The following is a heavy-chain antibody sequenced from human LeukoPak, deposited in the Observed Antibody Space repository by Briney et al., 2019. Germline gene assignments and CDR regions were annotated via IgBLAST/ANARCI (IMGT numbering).Heavy chain of an antibody. J-gene: IGHJ4*02. CDR2: IYPGDSDT. V-gene: IGHV5-51*01. CDR3: ARKGHSNYVDFDY. CDR1: GYSFTTYW. Sequence: GESLKISCKGSGYSFTTYWIGWERQMPGKGLEWMGIIYPGDSDTTYSPSFQGQVTISADKSISTAYLQWSSLKASDTAMYYCARKGHSNYVDFDYWGQGTLVTVSS. D-gene: IGHD4-11*01.